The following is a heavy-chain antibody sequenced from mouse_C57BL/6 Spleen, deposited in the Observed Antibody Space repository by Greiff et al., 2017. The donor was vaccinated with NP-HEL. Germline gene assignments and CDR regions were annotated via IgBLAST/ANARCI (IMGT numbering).Heavy chain of an antibody. V-gene: IGHV3-6*01. CDR2: ISYDGSN. CDR3: ARGGYYGSSGCYAMDY. D-gene: IGHD1-1*01. J-gene: IGHJ4*01. CDR1: GYSITSGYY. Sequence: EVKLQESGPGLVKPSQSLSLTCSVTGYSITSGYYWNWIRQFPGNKLEWMGYISYDGSNNYNPSLKNRISITRDTSKNQFFLKLNSVTTEDTATYYCARGGYYGSSGCYAMDYWGQGTSVTVSS.